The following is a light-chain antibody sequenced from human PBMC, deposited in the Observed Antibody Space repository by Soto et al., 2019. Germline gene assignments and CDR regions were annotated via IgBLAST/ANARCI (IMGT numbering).Light chain of an antibody. CDR1: SSDVGGYNY. J-gene: IGLJ2*01. CDR2: DVS. CDR3: SSYTSSSTLLV. Sequence: QSALTQPASVSGSPGQSITISCTGTSSDVGGYNYVSWYQQHPGKAPKLMIYDVSNRPSGVFNRFSGSKSGNTASLTLSGLQAEDEADYFCSSYTSSSTLLVFGGGTKLTVL. V-gene: IGLV2-14*01.